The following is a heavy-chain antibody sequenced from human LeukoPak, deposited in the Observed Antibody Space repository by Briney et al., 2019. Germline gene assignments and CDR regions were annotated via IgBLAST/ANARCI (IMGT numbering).Heavy chain of an antibody. J-gene: IGHJ6*02. D-gene: IGHD5-12*01. V-gene: IGHV4-59*01. CDR1: GGSFSGYY. CDR3: ARRLTYSGYDYGWDYYYYGMDV. Sequence: SETLSLTCTFYGGSFSGYYWSWIRQPPGKGLEWIGYIYYSGSTNYNPSLKSRVTISVDTSKNQFSLKLSSVTAADTAVYYCARRLTYSGYDYGWDYYYYGMDVWGQGTTVTVSS. CDR2: IYYSGST.